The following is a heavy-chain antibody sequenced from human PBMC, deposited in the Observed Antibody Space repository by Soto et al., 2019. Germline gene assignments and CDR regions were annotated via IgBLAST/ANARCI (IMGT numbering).Heavy chain of an antibody. J-gene: IGHJ6*03. Sequence: EAQLVESGGGLVQPGGSLRLSCAASGFTFSNYEMHWVRQAPGKGLEYVSGISNNGAHTDYAKSVKGRFTISRDNSENTLYLQMGSLRAEDMALYYCARRGYGSRWPNVYIDAWGKGTTVTVSS. D-gene: IGHD6-13*01. CDR3: ARRGYGSRWPNVYIDA. V-gene: IGHV3-64*01. CDR2: ISNNGAHT. CDR1: GFTFSNYE.